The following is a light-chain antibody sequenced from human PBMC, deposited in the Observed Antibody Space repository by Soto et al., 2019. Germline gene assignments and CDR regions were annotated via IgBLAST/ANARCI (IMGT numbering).Light chain of an antibody. CDR3: QQYGSSSKT. CDR2: GAS. J-gene: IGKJ1*01. CDR1: QSVSSNY. Sequence: EIVLTQSPGTLSLSPGERATLSCRASQSVSSNYLAWYQQRRGQPPRLLIYGASSRATGVPDRFSGSGSGADFTLTISRLEPEDFAMYYCQQYGSSSKTFGQGTEVEIK. V-gene: IGKV3-20*01.